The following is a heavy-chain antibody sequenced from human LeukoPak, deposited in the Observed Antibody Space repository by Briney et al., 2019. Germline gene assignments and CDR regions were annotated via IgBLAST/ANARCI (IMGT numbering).Heavy chain of an antibody. CDR2: IWFDGSVK. Sequence: GGSLRLSCAASGFTFNTYGMHWVRQAPGQGLQWVAAIWFDGSVKHYSDAVKGRFTISRDNSLNTLYLQMNSLRVEDTAIYYCAKDTGVQFLEPAFWGQGTLVTVYS. J-gene: IGHJ4*02. V-gene: IGHV3-33*06. D-gene: IGHD3-3*01. CDR3: AKDTGVQFLEPAF. CDR1: GFTFNTYG.